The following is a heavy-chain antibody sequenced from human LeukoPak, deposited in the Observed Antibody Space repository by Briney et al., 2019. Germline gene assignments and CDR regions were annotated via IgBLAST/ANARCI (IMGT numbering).Heavy chain of an antibody. V-gene: IGHV1-69*04. CDR3: ARELLMVYAFFDY. Sequence: ASVKVSCKASGGTFSSYAISWVRQAPGQGLEWMGRIIPILGIANYAQKFQGRVTITADKSTSTAYMELSSLRSEDTAVYYCARELLMVYAFFDYWGQGTLVTVSS. J-gene: IGHJ4*02. CDR2: IIPILGIA. CDR1: GGTFSSYA. D-gene: IGHD2-8*01.